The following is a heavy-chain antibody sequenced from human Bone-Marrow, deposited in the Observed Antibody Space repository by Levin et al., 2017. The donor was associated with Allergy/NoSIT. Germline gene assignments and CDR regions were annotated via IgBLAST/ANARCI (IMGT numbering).Heavy chain of an antibody. J-gene: IGHJ3*02. V-gene: IGHV3-66*01. D-gene: IGHD3-3*01. CDR3: ARSLQATGAYDI. CDR1: GLTVSGSY. Sequence: GASVKVSCAVSGLTVSGSYMAWVRQAPGKGLDWVSVINSGDSIYYADSVQGRFAVSRDYSQNTLYLQMDGLTAEDTGVYYCARSLQATGAYDIWGQGTMVTVSS. CDR2: INSGDSI.